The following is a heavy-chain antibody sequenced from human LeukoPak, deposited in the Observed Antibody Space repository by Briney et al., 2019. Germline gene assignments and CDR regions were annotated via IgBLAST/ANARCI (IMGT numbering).Heavy chain of an antibody. V-gene: IGHV4-34*01. CDR3: ARGLLDCGGDCYEYYFDY. D-gene: IGHD2-21*02. CDR2: INHSGST. CDR1: GGSFSGYY. Sequence: SETLSLTCAVYGGSFSGYYWSWIRQPPGKGLEWIGEINHSGSTNYNPSLKSRVTISVDTSKNQFSLKLSSVTAADTAVYYCARGLLDCGGDCYEYYFDYWGQGTPVTVSS. J-gene: IGHJ4*02.